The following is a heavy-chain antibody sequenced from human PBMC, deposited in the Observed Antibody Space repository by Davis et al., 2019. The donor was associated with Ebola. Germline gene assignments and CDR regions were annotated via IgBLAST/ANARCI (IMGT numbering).Heavy chain of an antibody. CDR1: GGSISTYY. CDR2: IYYNGDA. J-gene: IGHJ2*01. CDR3: ARGRRPPNWHFDL. V-gene: IGHV4-59*01. Sequence: SETLSLTCTVSGGSISTYYWSWIRQPPGRGLEYIGYIYYNGDAVYNPSLNSRVTISVDTSENQLSLKLSSVTAADTAVYYCARGRRPPNWHFDLWGRVTLVIVSS.